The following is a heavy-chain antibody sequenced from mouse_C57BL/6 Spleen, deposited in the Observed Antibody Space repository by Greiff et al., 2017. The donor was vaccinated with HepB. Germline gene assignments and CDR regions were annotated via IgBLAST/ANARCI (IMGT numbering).Heavy chain of an antibody. V-gene: IGHV1-55*01. CDR1: GYTFTSYW. Sequence: QVQLKQPGAELVKPGASVKMSCKASGYTFTSYWITWVKQRPGQGLEWIGDIYPGSGSTNYNEKFKSKATLTVDTSSSTAYMQLSSLTSEDSAVYYCARGDYYYYGSSYTFDYWGQGTTLTVSS. D-gene: IGHD1-1*01. J-gene: IGHJ2*01. CDR3: ARGDYYYYGSSYTFDY. CDR2: IYPGSGST.